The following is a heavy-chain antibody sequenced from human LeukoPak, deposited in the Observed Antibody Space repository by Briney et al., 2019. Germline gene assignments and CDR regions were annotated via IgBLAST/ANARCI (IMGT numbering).Heavy chain of an antibody. D-gene: IGHD1-26*01. CDR3: ARRDGSWFRVYC. Sequence: SDTLSLTCAFYGRLYRGYYWRWTRQPPGKGLEWIGEMYDSRSTNSIPCLESRVTISVDTSKNQVCLKVSSVTAAETAVYCWARRDGSWFRVYCWGQGILVTAS. CDR1: GRLYRGYY. V-gene: IGHV4-34*01. J-gene: IGHJ4*02. CDR2: MYDSRST.